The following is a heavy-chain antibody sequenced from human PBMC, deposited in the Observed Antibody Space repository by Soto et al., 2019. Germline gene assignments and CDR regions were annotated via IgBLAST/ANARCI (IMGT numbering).Heavy chain of an antibody. CDR2: IFYRGTT. D-gene: IGHD2-21*02. CDR1: GGSLTNYY. V-gene: IGHV4-59*08. Sequence: SETLSLTCTVSGGSLTNYYWSWIRQPPGKGLEWIGYIFYRGTTQYNSSLRSRVTISVDASKNQFSLKLSSVTATDTAVYYCARLLPHCCGDCYWNYFDYWGQGALVTVSS. CDR3: ARLLPHCCGDCYWNYFDY. J-gene: IGHJ4*02.